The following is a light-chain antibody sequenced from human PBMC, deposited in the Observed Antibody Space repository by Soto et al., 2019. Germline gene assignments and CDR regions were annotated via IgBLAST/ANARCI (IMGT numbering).Light chain of an antibody. V-gene: IGKV3-15*01. CDR3: QQYNNWHPWT. CDR1: QIVSSN. J-gene: IGKJ1*01. Sequence: IVMTQSPATLSVSPGDIATLSCRASQIVSSNLAWYQQKPGQSPRLLIYGASTRATGIPARCSGGGSGTEFTLTISSLLSEDFAVYYCQQYNNWHPWTFGQGTKVEIK. CDR2: GAS.